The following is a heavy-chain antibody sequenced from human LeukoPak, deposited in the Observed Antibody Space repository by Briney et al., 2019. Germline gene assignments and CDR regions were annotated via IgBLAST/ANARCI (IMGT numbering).Heavy chain of an antibody. CDR1: GGSISSYY. V-gene: IGHV4-59*01. D-gene: IGHD3-22*01. Sequence: SETLSLTCTVSGGSISSYYWSWIRQPPGKGLEWIGYIYYTGSTNYNPSLKSRVTISVDTSKNQFSLKLSSVTAADTAVYYCARVPPYYYDSSGYPVRDAFDVWGQGTMVTVSS. CDR2: IYYTGST. CDR3: ARVPPYYYDSSGYPVRDAFDV. J-gene: IGHJ3*01.